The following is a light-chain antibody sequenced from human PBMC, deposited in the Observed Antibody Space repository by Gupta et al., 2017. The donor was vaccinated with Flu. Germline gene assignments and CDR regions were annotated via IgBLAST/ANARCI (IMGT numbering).Light chain of an antibody. Sequence: QSVLTQPPSVSAAPGQTVTISCSGSSSNIGNNYVSWYQQLPGTAPKLLIYENNKRPSGIPDRFSGSKSGTSATLGITGLQTGDEADYYCGTWDSGLGAYVFGTGTKVTVL. CDR3: GTWDSGLGAYV. CDR2: ENN. CDR1: SSNIGNNY. V-gene: IGLV1-51*02. J-gene: IGLJ1*01.